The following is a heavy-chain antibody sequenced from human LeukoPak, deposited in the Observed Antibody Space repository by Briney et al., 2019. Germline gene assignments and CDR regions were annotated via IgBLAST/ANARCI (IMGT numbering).Heavy chain of an antibody. CDR2: IYPGYSDT. D-gene: IGHD3-10*01. J-gene: IGHJ4*02. CDR3: ARRSYGSGPYGMDV. V-gene: IGHV5-51*01. CDR1: GYRFNSFW. Sequence: ESLKTPWKGSGYRFNSFWIGRGRQIPGKGVEWVGIIYPGYSDTRYSPSFQGQVTISADKSISTAYLQWSSLKASDTAMYYCARRSYGSGPYGMDVWGQGTLVTVSS.